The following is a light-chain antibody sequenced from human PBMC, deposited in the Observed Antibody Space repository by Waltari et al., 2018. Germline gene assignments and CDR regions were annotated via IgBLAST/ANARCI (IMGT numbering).Light chain of an antibody. CDR3: QQGYSTPRT. CDR1: QSITTY. J-gene: IGKJ2*01. V-gene: IGKV1-39*01. CDR2: AAS. Sequence: DIQMTQSPSSLSASVGDRVTITCRASQSITTYLNWYQQKPGKAPKLLIYAASSLQSGVPSRFSGRGSGIHFTLTISSLQPEDFATYYCQQGYSTPRTFGQGTKLEIK.